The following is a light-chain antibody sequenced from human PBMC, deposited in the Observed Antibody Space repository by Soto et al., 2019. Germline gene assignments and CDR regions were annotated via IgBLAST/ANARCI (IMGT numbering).Light chain of an antibody. CDR3: GAWDGSLKGVV. CDR1: TSNIGSNI. V-gene: IGLV1-44*01. CDR2: SNN. Sequence: QSVLTQPPSASGTPGQRVTISCSGSTSNIGSNIVNWYQQLPGTAPKLLIYSNNQRPSGVPDRFSGSKSGTSASLAISGLQSEDEAEYHCGAWDGSLKGVVFGGGTKLTVL. J-gene: IGLJ2*01.